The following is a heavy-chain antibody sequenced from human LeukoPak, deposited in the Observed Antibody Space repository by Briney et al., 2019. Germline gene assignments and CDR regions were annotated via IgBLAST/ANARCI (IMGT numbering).Heavy chain of an antibody. J-gene: IGHJ6*02. D-gene: IGHD2-15*01. V-gene: IGHV4-59*12. CDR3: ARDCSGGSCTLSDYYYYGMDV. Sequence: PSETLSLTCAVSGGSISYYYWNWIRQPPGKGLEWIGNIYYSGSSNYNPSLKSRVSISVDTSKNQFSLRLRSVTAADTAVYYCARDCSGGSCTLSDYYYYGMDVWGQGTTVTVSS. CDR1: GGSISYYY. CDR2: IYYSGSS.